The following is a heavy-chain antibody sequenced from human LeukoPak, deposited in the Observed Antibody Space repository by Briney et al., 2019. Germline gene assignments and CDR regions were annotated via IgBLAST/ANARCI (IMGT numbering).Heavy chain of an antibody. CDR3: ARGGVYSSGSYYLYYFDY. J-gene: IGHJ4*02. CDR2: ISYDGSNK. D-gene: IGHD6-19*01. Sequence: QPGGFLRLSCVASGFTFSSYAMHWVRQAPGKGLEWVALISYDGSNKYYADSVKGRFTISRDNSKNTLYLQMNSLRAEDTAVYYCARGGVYSSGSYYLYYFDYWGQGTLVTVSS. V-gene: IGHV3-30-3*01. CDR1: GFTFSSYA.